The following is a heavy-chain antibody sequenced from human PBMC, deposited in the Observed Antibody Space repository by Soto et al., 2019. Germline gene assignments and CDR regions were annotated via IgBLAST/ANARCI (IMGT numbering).Heavy chain of an antibody. J-gene: IGHJ4*02. Sequence: QVQLQESGPGLVKPSGTLSLTCAVSGGSISSSNWWSWVRQPPWKGLEWIGEIYHRGSTNYNPSLKSRVTKSVDKFKNQFSQKLGSVTAADTGVYYWAQASSSAHFDYWGQGTLVTVSS. V-gene: IGHV4-4*02. D-gene: IGHD6-6*01. CDR1: GGSISSSNW. CDR3: AQASSSAHFDY. CDR2: IYHRGST.